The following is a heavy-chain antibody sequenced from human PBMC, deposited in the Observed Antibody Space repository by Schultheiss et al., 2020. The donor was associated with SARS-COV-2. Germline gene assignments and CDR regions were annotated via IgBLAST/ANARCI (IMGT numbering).Heavy chain of an antibody. V-gene: IGHV4-4*02. Sequence: SETLSLTCTVSGDSISRSNWWSWVRQSPGKGLEWIGEIYDSGTRNYNPSLRSRVTISIDKSKNQLSLNLNSVTAADTAVYYCARAKWGATTTVVIRWGQGTLVTVSS. D-gene: IGHD4-23*01. CDR2: IYDSGTR. J-gene: IGHJ4*02. CDR3: ARAKWGATTTVVIR. CDR1: GDSISRSNW.